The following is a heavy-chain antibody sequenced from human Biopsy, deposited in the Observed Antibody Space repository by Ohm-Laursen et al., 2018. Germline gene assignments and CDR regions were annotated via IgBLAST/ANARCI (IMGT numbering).Heavy chain of an antibody. J-gene: IGHJ3*02. Sequence: SLRLSCAASGFTFDDFAMHWVRQTPGKGLERVSGISWNSGRIAYADSVKGRFTISRDNAKNSLYLQMNSLRAEDTALYYCAKGQAPDGYNYAFDIWGQGTMLTVSS. CDR3: AKGQAPDGYNYAFDI. V-gene: IGHV3-9*01. CDR1: GFTFDDFA. D-gene: IGHD5-24*01. CDR2: ISWNSGRI.